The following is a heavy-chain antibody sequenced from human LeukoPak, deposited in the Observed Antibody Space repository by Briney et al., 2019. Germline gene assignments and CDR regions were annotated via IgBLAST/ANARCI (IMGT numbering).Heavy chain of an antibody. V-gene: IGHV7-4-1*02. CDR1: GYTFTSHA. CDR2: INTNSGNP. CDR3: ARGDFDDY. D-gene: IGHD3-9*01. J-gene: IGHJ4*02. Sequence: ASVKVSCKASGYTFTSHAINWVRQAPGQGLEWMGWINTNSGNPRYAQGFIGRFVFSLDTSVSTAYLQINSLKAEDTAVYYCARGDFDDYWGQGTLVTVSS.